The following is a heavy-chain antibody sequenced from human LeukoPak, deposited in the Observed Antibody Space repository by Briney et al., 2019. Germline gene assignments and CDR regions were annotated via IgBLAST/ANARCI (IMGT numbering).Heavy chain of an antibody. Sequence: GGSLRLSCAASGFTSSRYWMHWVRQAPGKGPVWVARISSDGSNTKYADSVKGRFTISRDNAKNTLYLQMNSLRAEDTAVYYCARVYCSSTSCYFDYWGQGTLVAVSS. CDR2: ISSDGSNT. CDR3: ARVYCSSTSCYFDY. D-gene: IGHD2-2*01. J-gene: IGHJ4*02. V-gene: IGHV3-74*03. CDR1: GFTSSRYW.